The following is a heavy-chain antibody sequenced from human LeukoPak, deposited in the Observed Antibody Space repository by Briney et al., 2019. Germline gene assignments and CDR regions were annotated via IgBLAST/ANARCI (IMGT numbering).Heavy chain of an antibody. Sequence: PSETLSLTCTVSGGSIRSYYWSWIRQPPGKGLEWIGYIYSSGTTNYNPSLKSRGTFSIDSTKNHFSLKLTSVRAADTAVYYCARLYGSGYYDGDFWGQGSLVTVSS. CDR2: IYSSGTT. CDR3: ARLYGSGYYDGDF. V-gene: IGHV4-59*08. CDR1: GGSIRSYY. D-gene: IGHD6-25*01. J-gene: IGHJ4*02.